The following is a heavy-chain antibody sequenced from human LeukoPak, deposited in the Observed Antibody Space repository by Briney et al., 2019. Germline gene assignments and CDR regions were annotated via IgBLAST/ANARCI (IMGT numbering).Heavy chain of an antibody. CDR2: ISYDGSNK. V-gene: IGHV3-30*18. J-gene: IGHJ3*02. D-gene: IGHD6-13*01. CDR1: GFTFSSYG. CDR3: AKDLSPGEQQLVQNDAFDI. Sequence: GGSLRLSCAASGFTFSSYGMHWVCQAPGKGLEWVAVISYDGSNKYYADSVKGRFTISRDNSKNTLYLQMNSLRAEDTAVYYCAKDLSPGEQQLVQNDAFDIWGQGTMVTVSS.